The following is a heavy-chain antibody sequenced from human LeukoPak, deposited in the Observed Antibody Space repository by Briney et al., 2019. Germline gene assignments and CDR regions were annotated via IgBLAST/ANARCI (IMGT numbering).Heavy chain of an antibody. CDR2: ISYDGSSK. J-gene: IGHJ4*02. CDR3: ARDEFQGYYDSSGAVA. Sequence: GGSLRLSCAASGFTFSSYAMHWVRQAPGKGLEGVAVISYDGSSKYYADSVKGRFTISRDNSKNTLYLQMNSLRAEDTAVYYCARDEFQGYYDSSGAVAWGQGTLVTVSS. D-gene: IGHD3-22*01. V-gene: IGHV3-30-3*01. CDR1: GFTFSSYA.